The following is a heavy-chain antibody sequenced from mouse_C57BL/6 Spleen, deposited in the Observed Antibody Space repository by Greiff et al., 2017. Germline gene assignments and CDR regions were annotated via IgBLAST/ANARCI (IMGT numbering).Heavy chain of an antibody. CDR3: ARGAVVAWDY. Sequence: EVQLVESGPGLVKPSQSLSLTCSVTGYSITSGYYWNWIRQFPGNKLEWMGYISYDGSNNYNPSLKNRISITRDTSKNQFFLKLNSVTTEDTATYYCARGAVVAWDYWGQGTTLTVSS. D-gene: IGHD1-1*01. CDR1: GYSITSGYY. V-gene: IGHV3-6*01. J-gene: IGHJ2*01. CDR2: ISYDGSN.